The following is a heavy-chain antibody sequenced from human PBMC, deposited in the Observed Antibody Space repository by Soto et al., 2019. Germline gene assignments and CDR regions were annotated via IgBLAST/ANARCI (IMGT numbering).Heavy chain of an antibody. CDR2: VYHTGST. D-gene: IGHD2-2*01. V-gene: IGHV4-4*02. J-gene: IGHJ5*02. CDR3: ARGSCSSPSCYAAGSWFDP. CDR1: SGSISSGNW. Sequence: QVQLQESGPGLVKPSGTLSLTCAVSSGSISSGNWWSWVRQPPGKGLEWIGEVYHTGSTTYNPSLKSRVTISVDKSNNQFSLNLRSVTAADTAVYYCARGSCSSPSCYAAGSWFDPWGQGTLVSVSS.